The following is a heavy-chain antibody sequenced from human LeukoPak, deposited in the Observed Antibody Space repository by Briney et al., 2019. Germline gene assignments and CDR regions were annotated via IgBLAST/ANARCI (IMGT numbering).Heavy chain of an antibody. J-gene: IGHJ1*01. D-gene: IGHD6-19*01. Sequence: SETLSLTCAVYGGSFSGYYWSWIRQPPGKGLEWIGEINHSGSTNYNPSLKSRVTISVDTSKNQFSLKLSSVTAADTAVYYCASIANSSLAVARGTVVFQHWGQGTLVTVSS. CDR1: GGSFSGYY. CDR3: ASIANSSLAVARGTVVFQH. CDR2: INHSGST. V-gene: IGHV4-34*01.